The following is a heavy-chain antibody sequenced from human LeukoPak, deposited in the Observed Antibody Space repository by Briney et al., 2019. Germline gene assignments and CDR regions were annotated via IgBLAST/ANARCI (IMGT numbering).Heavy chain of an antibody. CDR1: GFTFSSYG. CDR3: ARDIWFGELSRWFDP. Sequence: GGSLRLSCAASGFTFSSYGMHWVRQAPGKGLEWVAFIRYDGSNKYYADSVKGRFTISRDNSKNTLYLQMNSLRAEDTAVYYCARDIWFGELSRWFDPWGQGTLVTVSS. V-gene: IGHV3-30*02. J-gene: IGHJ5*02. D-gene: IGHD3-10*01. CDR2: IRYDGSNK.